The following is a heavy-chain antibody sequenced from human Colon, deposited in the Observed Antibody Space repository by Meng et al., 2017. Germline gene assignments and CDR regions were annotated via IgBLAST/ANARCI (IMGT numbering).Heavy chain of an antibody. V-gene: IGHV4-59*01. CDR1: AASITIDY. CDR2: IXFTGGA. CDR3: ARDRNYSFDS. Sequence: QVQLQESGPGLVKPSETLSLTCGVSAASITIDYWNWFRQPPGKGLEWIGYIXFTGGANYNPSLKSRVSMSVDMSKSQFSLKLTSVTAADTAVYYCARDRNYSFDSWGQGTLVTVSS. J-gene: IGHJ4*02.